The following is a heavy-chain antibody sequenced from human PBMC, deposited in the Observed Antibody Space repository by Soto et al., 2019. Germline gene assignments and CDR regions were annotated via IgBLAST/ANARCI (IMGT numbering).Heavy chain of an antibody. J-gene: IGHJ4*02. V-gene: IGHV3-23*01. CDR1: GFTFSSYA. D-gene: IGHD6-13*01. CDR3: AKSQRGIAAAGTYFDY. CDR2: ISGSGGST. Sequence: VQLLESGGGLVQPGGSLRLSCAASGFTFSSYAMSWVRQAPGKGLEWVSAISGSGGSTYYADSVKGRFTISRDNSKNTLYLQMNSLRAEDTAVYYCAKSQRGIAAAGTYFDYWGQGTLVTVSS.